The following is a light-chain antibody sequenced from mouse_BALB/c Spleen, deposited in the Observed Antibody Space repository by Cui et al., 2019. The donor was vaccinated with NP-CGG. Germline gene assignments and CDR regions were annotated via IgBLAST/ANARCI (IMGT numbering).Light chain of an antibody. Sequence: QAVLTQESVLTTSPGETVTLTCRSSTGAVTTSNYANWVQEKPDHLFTGLIGGTNNRVPGVPARFSGSLIGDKAALTITGAQTEDEAMYFCALWYSNHWVFGGGTKLTVL. V-gene: IGLV1*01. J-gene: IGLJ1*01. CDR1: TGAVTTSNY. CDR2: GTN. CDR3: ALWYSNHWV.